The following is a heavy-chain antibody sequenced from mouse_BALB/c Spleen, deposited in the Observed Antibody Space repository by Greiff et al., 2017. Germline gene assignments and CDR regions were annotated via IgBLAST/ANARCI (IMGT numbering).Heavy chain of an antibody. J-gene: IGHJ2*01. V-gene: IGHV8-12*01. CDR2: IYWDDDK. CDR1: GFSLSTSGMG. Sequence: QVQLKESGPGILQPSQTLSLTCSFSGFSLSTSGMGVSWIRQPSGKGLEWLAHIYWDDDKRYNPSLKSRLTISKDTSRNQVFLKITSVDTADTATYYCARRAGGYYQFDYWGQGTTLTVSS. D-gene: IGHD2-3*01. CDR3: ARRAGGYYQFDY.